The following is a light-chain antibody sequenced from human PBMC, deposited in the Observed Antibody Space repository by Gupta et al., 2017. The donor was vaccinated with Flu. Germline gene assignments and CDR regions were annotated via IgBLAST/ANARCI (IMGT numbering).Light chain of an antibody. V-gene: IGLV3-9*01. CDR2: RDI. CDR1: NIGYKN. J-gene: IGLJ2*01. Sequence: SYELTQPLSVSVALGQTATITCGAYNIGYKNVHWYQRKPGQAPVLVIYRDINRPSGIPERFSGSNSGNTATLTISGAQGGDEGDYYCQVWDTYAGVFGGGTKLTVL. CDR3: QVWDTYAGV.